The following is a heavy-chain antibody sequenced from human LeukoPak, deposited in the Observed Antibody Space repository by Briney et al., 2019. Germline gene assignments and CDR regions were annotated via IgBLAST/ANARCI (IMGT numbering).Heavy chain of an antibody. CDR1: GFTFSSYA. Sequence: GGSLRLSCAASGFTFSSYAMSWVRQAPGKGLEWVSAISGSGGSAYYADSVKGRFSISRDNSKNTLYLLMNSLRAEDTAVYYCAKDPQWELPSPFDHWGQGTLVTVSS. V-gene: IGHV3-23*01. J-gene: IGHJ4*02. D-gene: IGHD1-26*01. CDR3: AKDPQWELPSPFDH. CDR2: ISGSGGSA.